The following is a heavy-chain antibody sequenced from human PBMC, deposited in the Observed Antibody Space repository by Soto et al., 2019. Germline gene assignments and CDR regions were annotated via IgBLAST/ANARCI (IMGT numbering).Heavy chain of an antibody. CDR2: IWYDGSNK. CDR1: GFTFSSYG. V-gene: IGHV3-33*01. J-gene: IGHJ3*02. Sequence: GGSLRLSCAASGFTFSSYGMHWVRQAPGKGLEWVAVIWYDGSNKYYADSVKGRFTISRDNSKNTLYLQMNSLRAEDTAVYYCARSPYYDYIWGSYRYTGGAFEIWGQGTMVTVSS. D-gene: IGHD3-16*02. CDR3: ARSPYYDYIWGSYRYTGGAFEI.